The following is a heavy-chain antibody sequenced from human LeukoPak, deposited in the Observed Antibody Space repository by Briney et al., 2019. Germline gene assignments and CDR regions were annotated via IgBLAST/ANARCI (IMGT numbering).Heavy chain of an antibody. D-gene: IGHD5-18*01. CDR1: GGSISSGGYY. CDR3: ARDRWNTATRYYFDY. V-gene: IGHV4-31*03. Sequence: SQTLSLTCTVSGGSISSGGYYWSWIRQHPGKGLEWIGYIYYSGSTYYNPSLKSRVTISVYTSKNQFSLKLSSVTAADTAVYYWARDRWNTATRYYFDYWGQGTLVTVSS. J-gene: IGHJ4*02. CDR2: IYYSGST.